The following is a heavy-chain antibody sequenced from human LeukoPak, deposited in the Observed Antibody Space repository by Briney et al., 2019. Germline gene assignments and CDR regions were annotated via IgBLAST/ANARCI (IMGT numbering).Heavy chain of an antibody. CDR1: GYTFSNYG. D-gene: IGHD2-15*01. J-gene: IGHJ5*02. V-gene: IGHV1-18*01. Sequence: ASVKVSCKASGYTFSNYGISWVRQAPGQGLEWMGWISGYNGNTHYVQKFQGRVTMTTDTSTSTAYMELRSLRSDDTAVYYCARRADCSGGSCLLRDWFDPWGQGTLVTVSS. CDR3: ARRADCSGGSCLLRDWFDP. CDR2: ISGYNGNT.